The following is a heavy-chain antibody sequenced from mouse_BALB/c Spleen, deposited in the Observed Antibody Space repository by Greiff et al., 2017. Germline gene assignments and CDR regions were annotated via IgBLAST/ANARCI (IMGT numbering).Heavy chain of an antibody. CDR3: VRDGTLGAMDY. CDR2: IWTGGGT. Sequence: QVQLKESGPGLVAPSQSLSITCTVSGFSLTSYDISWIRQPPGKGLEWLGVIWTGGGTNYNSAFMSRLSISKDNSKSQVFLKMNSLQTDDTAIYYCVRDGTLGAMDYWGQGTSVTVSS. D-gene: IGHD4-1*01. V-gene: IGHV2-9-2*01. CDR1: GFSLTSYD. J-gene: IGHJ4*01.